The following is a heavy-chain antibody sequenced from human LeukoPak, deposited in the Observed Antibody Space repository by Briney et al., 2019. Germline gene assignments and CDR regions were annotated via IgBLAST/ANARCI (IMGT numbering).Heavy chain of an antibody. Sequence: SETLFLTCAVSGGSISSGSYSWSWIRQPPGKGLEWIGYIYPRGGTYYNPSLKSRVILSLDKSANQFSLNLSPVTAADTAVYYCARFSPRAMGNYLDFWGQGTLVTVSS. V-gene: IGHV4-30-2*01. CDR2: IYPRGGT. CDR3: ARFSPRAMGNYLDF. J-gene: IGHJ4*02. D-gene: IGHD7-27*01. CDR1: GGSISSGSYS.